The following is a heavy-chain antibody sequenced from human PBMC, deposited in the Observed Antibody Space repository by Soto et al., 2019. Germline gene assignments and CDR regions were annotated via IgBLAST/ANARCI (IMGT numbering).Heavy chain of an antibody. V-gene: IGHV3-23*01. CDR1: GFTFSSYA. CDR3: ANNYYDMKLMYYYYYGMDV. CDR2: ISGSGGST. Sequence: EVQLLESGGGLVQPGGSLRLSCAASGFTFSSYAMSWVRQAPGKGLEWVSAISGSGGSTYYADSVKGRFTISRDNSKNTLYLQMNILRAEDTAVYYCANNYYDMKLMYYYYYGMDVWGQGTTVTVSS. J-gene: IGHJ6*02. D-gene: IGHD3-22*01.